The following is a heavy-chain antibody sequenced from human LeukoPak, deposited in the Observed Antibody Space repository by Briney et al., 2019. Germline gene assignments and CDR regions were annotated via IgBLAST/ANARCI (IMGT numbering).Heavy chain of an antibody. CDR1: GFPFNSFW. Sequence: GGSLRLSCAASGFPFNSFWMHWVRQAPGKGLVWISDMNEYSTTIRYADSVKGRFTISRDNAKSILYLQMNNLRAEDTAMYFCARGGVNPVDHWGQGTLVTVSS. J-gene: IGHJ4*02. CDR2: MNEYSTTI. D-gene: IGHD1-14*01. CDR3: ARGGVNPVDH. V-gene: IGHV3-74*01.